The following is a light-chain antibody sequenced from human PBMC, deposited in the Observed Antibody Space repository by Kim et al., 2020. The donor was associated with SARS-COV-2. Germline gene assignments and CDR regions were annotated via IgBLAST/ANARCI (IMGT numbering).Light chain of an antibody. CDR3: QQYQNYWT. J-gene: IGKJ1*01. CDR2: ETS. CDR1: QSIADW. Sequence: DIQMTQSPSTLSASVGDRVTITCRASQSIADWLAWYQQRPGKAPKLLIYETSNLESGVPSRFSGTRSGTEFTLTISSLQPDDFATYYCQQYQNYWTFGQGTKVDIK. V-gene: IGKV1-5*03.